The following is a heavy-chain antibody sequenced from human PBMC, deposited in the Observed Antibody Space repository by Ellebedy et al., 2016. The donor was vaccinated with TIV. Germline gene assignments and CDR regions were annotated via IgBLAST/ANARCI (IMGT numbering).Heavy chain of an antibody. J-gene: IGHJ5*02. V-gene: IGHV4-39*07. D-gene: IGHD2-8*02. CDR2: IYYSERT. CDR1: GGSISSSFYY. Sequence: SETLSLTXTVSGGSISSSFYYWGWIRQPPGKGLEWIGSIYYSERTYYNPSLKSRVTISVDTSKNQFSLKLRSVTAADTAVYYCARTSGHVLVTFHPWGQGILVTVSS. CDR3: ARTSGHVLVTFHP.